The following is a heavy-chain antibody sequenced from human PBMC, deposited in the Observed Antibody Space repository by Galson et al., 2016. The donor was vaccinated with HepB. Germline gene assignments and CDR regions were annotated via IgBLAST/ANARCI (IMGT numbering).Heavy chain of an antibody. Sequence: SLRLSCAASGFTFTNYWMTWVRQAPGKGLEWVANIKEDGTGECYADSVKGRFTISRDNARNSLYLQMNSLRAEDTGIYYCAREGLADGSYFDYWGRGTLVTVS. CDR3: AREGLADGSYFDY. CDR2: IKEDGTGE. CDR1: GFTFTNYW. J-gene: IGHJ4*02. D-gene: IGHD5-24*01. V-gene: IGHV3-7*01.